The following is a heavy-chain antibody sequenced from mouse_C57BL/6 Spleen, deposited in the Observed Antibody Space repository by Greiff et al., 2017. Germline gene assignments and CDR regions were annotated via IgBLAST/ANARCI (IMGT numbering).Heavy chain of an antibody. Sequence: VQLQQSGPGLVKPSQSLSLTCSVTGYSITSGYYWNWIRQFPGNKLEWMGYISYDGSNNYNPSLKNRISITRDTSKNQFFLKLNSVTTEDTATYYCARERDPYYFDYWGQGTTLTVSS. D-gene: IGHD3-3*01. CDR3: ARERDPYYFDY. CDR1: GYSITSGYY. CDR2: ISYDGSN. V-gene: IGHV3-6*01. J-gene: IGHJ2*01.